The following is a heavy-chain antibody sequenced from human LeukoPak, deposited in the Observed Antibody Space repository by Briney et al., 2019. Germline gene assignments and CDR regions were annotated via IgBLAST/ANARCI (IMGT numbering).Heavy chain of an antibody. J-gene: IGHJ3*02. D-gene: IGHD3-22*01. Sequence: ASVKVSCKASGYTFTSYDINWVRQATGQGLEWMGWMNPNSGNTGYAQKFQGRVTMTRNTSISTAYMELSSLRSEDTAVYYCAIMGFPYYDRSGYYWDAFDIWGQGTMVTVSS. V-gene: IGHV1-8*01. CDR3: AIMGFPYYDRSGYYWDAFDI. CDR1: GYTFTSYD. CDR2: MNPNSGNT.